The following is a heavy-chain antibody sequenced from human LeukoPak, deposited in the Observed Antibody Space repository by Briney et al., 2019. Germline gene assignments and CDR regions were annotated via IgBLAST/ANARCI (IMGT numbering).Heavy chain of an antibody. CDR1: GFTLSSSA. Sequence: PGGSLRLSCAASGFTLSSSAMGWVRQAPGKGLEWVSAISGSGGSTYYAAPVKRRFTNSRDNSKNTLYLQMNSLRAEDRAVYYCAKERIGGAVASYLDVWGQGTTVTASS. J-gene: IGHJ6*02. V-gene: IGHV3-23*01. CDR2: ISGSGGST. D-gene: IGHD6-19*01. CDR3: AKERIGGAVASYLDV.